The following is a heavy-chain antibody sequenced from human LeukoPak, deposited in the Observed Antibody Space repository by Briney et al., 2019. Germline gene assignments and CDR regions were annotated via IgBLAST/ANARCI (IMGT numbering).Heavy chain of an antibody. CDR2: LSSSGRAF. D-gene: IGHD3-9*01. CDR1: GFTFSSCK. Sequence: GGALRLSCEDSGFTFSSCKMNWVGRAPGKGVEGIAYLSSSGRAFSYADSVKGRFTIARDNAKNSVYLEMNSLRADDTAVYYCARGKVDFAFWGQGTLVTVSS. V-gene: IGHV3-48*03. CDR3: ARGKVDFAF. J-gene: IGHJ4*02.